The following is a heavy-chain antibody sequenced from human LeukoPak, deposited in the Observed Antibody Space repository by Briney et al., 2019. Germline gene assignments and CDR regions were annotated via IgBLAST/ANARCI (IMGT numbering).Heavy chain of an antibody. Sequence: GGSLRLSCAASGFSFSSYAMSWVRQAPGKGLEWVSSISGSGDNTYYAESVKGRFTISRDNSKNTLFLQMNSLRAEDTAVFYCAKRPGYTTGWFFDFWGQGTLVTVSS. CDR1: GFSFSSYA. CDR3: AKRPGYTTGWFFDF. J-gene: IGHJ4*02. V-gene: IGHV3-23*01. D-gene: IGHD6-19*01. CDR2: ISGSGDNT.